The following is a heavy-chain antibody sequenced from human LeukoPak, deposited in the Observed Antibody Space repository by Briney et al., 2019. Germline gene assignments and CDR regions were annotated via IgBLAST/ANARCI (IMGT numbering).Heavy chain of an antibody. J-gene: IGHJ4*02. Sequence: GGSLRLSCAASGFTFSDYYMSWIRQAPGQGLEWVSYLSASNSYTNYADSVKGRFTISRDNAKNSLYLQMNSLRAEDTAVYYCARDIAGTARSDYWGQGTLVTVSS. D-gene: IGHD2-21*02. CDR2: LSASNSYT. CDR1: GFTFSDYY. CDR3: ARDIAGTARSDY. V-gene: IGHV3-11*05.